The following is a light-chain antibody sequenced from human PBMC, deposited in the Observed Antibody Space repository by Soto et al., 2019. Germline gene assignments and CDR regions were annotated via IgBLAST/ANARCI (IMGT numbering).Light chain of an antibody. CDR2: GAS. Sequence: DIQMTQSPSSLSASVRDRVTITCRASQSITIYLNWYQQQPGKAPRLLIYGASTLQTGVPSRFSGSGSMTDFTLTISDLQPEDFATYYCQQTYTAPRTFGQGTKVDI. J-gene: IGKJ1*01. V-gene: IGKV1-39*01. CDR3: QQTYTAPRT. CDR1: QSITIY.